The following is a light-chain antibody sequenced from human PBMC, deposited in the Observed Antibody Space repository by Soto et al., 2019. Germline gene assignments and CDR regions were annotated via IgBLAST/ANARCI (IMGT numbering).Light chain of an antibody. CDR3: QPANSFPLT. V-gene: IGKV1-12*01. CDR2: AAS. CDR1: QGISSW. Sequence: DIQMTQSPSSVSASVGDRVTITCRTSQGISSWLAWYQQKPGKAPRLLIYAASSLQSGVPSRFSGRGSGTEFTLTNSSPQRVDFATYYCQPANSFPLTFGEGTKVEIK. J-gene: IGKJ4*01.